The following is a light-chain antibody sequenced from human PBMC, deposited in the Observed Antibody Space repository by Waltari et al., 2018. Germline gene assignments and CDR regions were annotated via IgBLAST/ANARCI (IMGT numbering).Light chain of an antibody. CDR1: QSLVQRDGNSY. V-gene: IGKV2-30*02. J-gene: IGKJ1*01. Sequence: DVVTTQSPLSLPVTLGQPASLPCWSIQSLVQRDGNSYFNWFHQRPGQSPRLLIYQVSIRDSGVPDRFSGSGSGTDFTLKISRVEAEDVGFYYCMQGTHWPRTFGQGTKVEVK. CDR3: MQGTHWPRT. CDR2: QVS.